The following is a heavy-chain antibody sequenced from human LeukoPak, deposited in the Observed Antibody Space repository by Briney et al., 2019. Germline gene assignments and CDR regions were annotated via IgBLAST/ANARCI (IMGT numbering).Heavy chain of an antibody. CDR2: MNPNSGNT. J-gene: IGHJ4*02. CDR1: GYTFTSYD. D-gene: IGHD3-10*01. Sequence: ASVKVSCKASGYTFTSYDINWVRQATGQGLEWMGWMNPNSGNTGYAQKFQGRVTMTRNTSISTAYMELSSLRSEDTAVYYCARDYLVRGVISFDYWGQGTLVTVSS. CDR3: ARDYLVRGVISFDY. V-gene: IGHV1-8*01.